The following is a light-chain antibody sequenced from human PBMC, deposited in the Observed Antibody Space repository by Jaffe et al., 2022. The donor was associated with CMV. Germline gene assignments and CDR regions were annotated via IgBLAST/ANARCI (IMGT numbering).Light chain of an antibody. J-gene: IGKJ3*01. CDR2: DAS. CDR3: QQYGGSTLFT. Sequence: EIVLTQSPGTLSLSPGERATLSCRASQSVGNSYLAWYQQKPGQAPRLLIYDASSRATGIPDRFSGSGSGTDFTLTISRLEPEDFAVYYCQQYGGSTLFTFGPGTKVGVK. CDR1: QSVGNSY. V-gene: IGKV3-20*01.